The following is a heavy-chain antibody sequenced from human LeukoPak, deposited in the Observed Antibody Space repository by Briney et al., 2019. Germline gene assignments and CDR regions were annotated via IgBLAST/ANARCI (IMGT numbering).Heavy chain of an antibody. CDR3: ARLASGSYGPLTPFDY. J-gene: IGHJ4*02. Sequence: PSETLSLTCTVSGGSITDDYWSWIRQPPGKGLEWIGDIYYSGSTNYNPSLKSRVTISVDTSKNQFSLRLSSVTAADTAVYYSARLASGSYGPLTPFDYWGQGTLVTVSS. D-gene: IGHD1-26*01. V-gene: IGHV4-59*08. CDR2: IYYSGST. CDR1: GGSITDDY.